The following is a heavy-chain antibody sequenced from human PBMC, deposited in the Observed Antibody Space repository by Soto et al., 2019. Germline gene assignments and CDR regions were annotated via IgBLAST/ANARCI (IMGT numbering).Heavy chain of an antibody. J-gene: IGHJ4*02. CDR2: IFHRGTT. V-gene: IGHV4-38-2*01. D-gene: IGHD3-22*01. CDR3: ARVDSPYYYNSSGYFTY. CDR1: CYSISSGYY. Sequence: PSETLSLTCAVSCYSISSGYYWGWIRQPPGKGPEWIGNIFHRGTTYYNPSLQSRVAISVDTSKNEISLRLSAMTAADTAVYYCARVDSPYYYNSSGYFTYWGQGSLVTVSS.